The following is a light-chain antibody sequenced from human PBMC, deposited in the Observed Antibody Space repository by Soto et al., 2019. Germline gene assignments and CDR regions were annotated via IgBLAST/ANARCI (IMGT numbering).Light chain of an antibody. J-gene: IGKJ5*01. CDR2: GVS. Sequence: ELVLQPSSATLSLSPGASATLSCRASPSVTSNALAWYQQKPGQAPRLLIYGVSSRATGIPDRFSGSGSGTEFTLTISSLQSEDFALYYCQQSSNWPPGGPFGKGTRLEIK. CDR1: PSVTSNA. CDR3: QQSSNWPPGGP. V-gene: IGKV3D-20*02.